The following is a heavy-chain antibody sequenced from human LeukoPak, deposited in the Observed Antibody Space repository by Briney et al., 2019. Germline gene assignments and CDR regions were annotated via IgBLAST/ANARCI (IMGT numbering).Heavy chain of an antibody. CDR3: ARGGRWLQRTYYYGMDV. CDR2: INHSGST. V-gene: IGHV4-34*01. CDR1: GGSFSGYY. J-gene: IGHJ6*02. D-gene: IGHD5-24*01. Sequence: SETLSLTCAVYGGSFSGYYWSWIRQPPGKGLEWIGEINHSGSTNYNPSLKSRVTISVDTSKNQFSLKLSSVTAADTAVYYCARGGRWLQRTYYYGMDVWGQGTTVTVS.